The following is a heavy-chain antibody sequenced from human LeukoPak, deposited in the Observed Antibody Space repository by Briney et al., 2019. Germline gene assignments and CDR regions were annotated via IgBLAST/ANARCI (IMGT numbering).Heavy chain of an antibody. CDR2: IYTSGST. D-gene: IGHD5-12*01. J-gene: IGHJ6*03. CDR1: GGSISSYY. V-gene: IGHV4-4*07. Sequence: SETLSLTCTVSGGSISSYYWSWIRQPAGKGLEWIGRIYTSGSTNYNPSLKSRVTMSVDTSKNQFSLKLSSVTAADTAVYYCARQGYSAYDWIHYYYYYMDVWGEGTTVTVPS. CDR3: ARQGYSAYDWIHYYYYYMDV.